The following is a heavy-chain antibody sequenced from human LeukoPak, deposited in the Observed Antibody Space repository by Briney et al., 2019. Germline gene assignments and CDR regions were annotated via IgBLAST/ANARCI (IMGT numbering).Heavy chain of an antibody. V-gene: IGHV7-4-1*02. CDR3: ARGGYYGGSGTYGFFDY. D-gene: IGHD3-10*01. Sequence: ASVKVSCKVSGGTFSSYAISWVRQAPGQGLEWMGCINTETGNPTYAQGFTGQFVFSVDTSVSTTYLQISSLRTEDTAVYYCARGGYYGGSGTYGFFDYWGQGSLVTVSS. J-gene: IGHJ4*02. CDR2: INTETGNP. CDR1: GGTFSSYA.